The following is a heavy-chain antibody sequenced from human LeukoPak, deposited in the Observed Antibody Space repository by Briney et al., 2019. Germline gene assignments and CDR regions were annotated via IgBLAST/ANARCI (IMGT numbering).Heavy chain of an antibody. CDR1: GGSFSGYY. V-gene: IGHV4-59*01. CDR3: ARAEDYSNYSG. CDR2: IYYSGST. J-gene: IGHJ4*02. D-gene: IGHD4-11*01. Sequence: SETLSLTCAVYGGSFSGYYWSWIRQPPGKWLEWIGYIYYSGSTNYNPSLKSRVTISVDTSKNQFSLKLSSVTAADTAVYYCARAEDYSNYSGRGKGTLVTVSS.